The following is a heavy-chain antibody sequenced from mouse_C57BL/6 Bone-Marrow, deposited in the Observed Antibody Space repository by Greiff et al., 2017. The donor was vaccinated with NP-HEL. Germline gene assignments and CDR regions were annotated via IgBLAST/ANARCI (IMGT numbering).Heavy chain of an antibody. V-gene: IGHV6-3*01. J-gene: IGHJ1*03. Sequence: EVKVVESGGGLVQPGGSMKLSCVASGFTFSNYWMNWVRQSPEKGLEWVAQIRLKSDNYATHYAESVKGRFTISRDDSKSSVYLQMNNLRAEDTGIYYCTGPLGGRYWYFDVWGTGTTVTVSS. CDR2: IRLKSDNYAT. CDR1: GFTFSNYW. D-gene: IGHD3-1*01. CDR3: TGPLGGRYWYFDV.